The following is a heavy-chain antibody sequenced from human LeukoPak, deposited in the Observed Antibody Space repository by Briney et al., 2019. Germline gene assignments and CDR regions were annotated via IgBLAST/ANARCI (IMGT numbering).Heavy chain of an antibody. J-gene: IGHJ4*02. CDR3: ARGSTQYSSGWYGLDY. D-gene: IGHD6-19*01. CDR1: RFTFSRYW. Sequence: PGGSLRLSCADSRFTFSRYWMHWVRQAPGKGLVWVSRVNSDGSSTTYADSVKGRFAISRDNAKNTLYLQMNSLRAEDTAVYYCARGSTQYSSGWYGLDYWGQGTLVTVSS. V-gene: IGHV3-74*01. CDR2: VNSDGSST.